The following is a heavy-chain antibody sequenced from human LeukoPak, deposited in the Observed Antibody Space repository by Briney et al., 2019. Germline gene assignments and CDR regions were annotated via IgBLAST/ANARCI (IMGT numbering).Heavy chain of an antibody. CDR1: EFTFSTYG. Sequence: GGSLRLSCAASEFTFSTYGMSWVRQAPGKGLEWVANIKQDGSEKYYVDSVKGRFTISRDNAKNSLYLQMNSLRAEDTAVYYCARGKVRQKTALFDYWGQGTLVTVSS. J-gene: IGHJ4*02. D-gene: IGHD1-1*01. CDR2: IKQDGSEK. CDR3: ARGKVRQKTALFDY. V-gene: IGHV3-7*01.